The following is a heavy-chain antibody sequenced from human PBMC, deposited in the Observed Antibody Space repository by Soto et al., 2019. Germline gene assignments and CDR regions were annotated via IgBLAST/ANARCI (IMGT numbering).Heavy chain of an antibody. CDR3: ASTRGY. J-gene: IGHJ4*02. CDR1: GFTVSGGDW. CDR2: IKEVGRET. Sequence: EVLVVESGGGLVQPGGCLRLSCAVSGFTVSGGDWMKWVRHAPGKGLEWVATIKEVGRETYYVDSVKGRFTISRDSAKNSQYLQMNSLIVEDTAMYYCASTRGYWGQGTLVTVSS. V-gene: IGHV3-7*03.